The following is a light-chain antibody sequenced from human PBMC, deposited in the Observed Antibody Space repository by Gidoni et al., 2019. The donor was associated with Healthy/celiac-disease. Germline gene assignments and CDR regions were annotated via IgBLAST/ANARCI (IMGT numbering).Light chain of an antibody. J-gene: IGKJ4*01. V-gene: IGKV3D-20*01. CDR2: DVS. CDR3: HQYGSAPLT. Sequence: EIVLTQSPATLSLSPGERATLSCGASQSVSSSSLAWYQQKPGLAPRLLIYDVSSRATGVPDRFSGSGSGTDFTLTISRLEPEDFAVYYCHQYGSAPLTFGGGTKVEIK. CDR1: QSVSSSS.